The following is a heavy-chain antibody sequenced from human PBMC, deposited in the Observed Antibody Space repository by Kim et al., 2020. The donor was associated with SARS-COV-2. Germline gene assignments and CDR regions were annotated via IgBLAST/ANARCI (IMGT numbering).Heavy chain of an antibody. CDR3: ARDRRDYYYFGMDV. Sequence: GGSLRLSCAASGFTVSSNYMSWVRQAPGKGLEWVSVIYSGGSTYYADSVKGRFTISRDNSKNTLYLQMNSLRAEDTAVYYCARDRRDYYYFGMDVWGQGTTVTVSS. J-gene: IGHJ6*02. CDR2: IYSGGST. V-gene: IGHV3-53*01. CDR1: GFTVSSNY.